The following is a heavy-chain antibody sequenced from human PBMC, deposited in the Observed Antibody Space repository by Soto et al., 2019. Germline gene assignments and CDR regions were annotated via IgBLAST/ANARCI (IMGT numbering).Heavy chain of an antibody. J-gene: IGHJ5*02. V-gene: IGHV4-59*01. CDR2: AYYSGDT. CDR1: GGSISRYY. Sequence: SETLSLTCSVSGGSISRYYWSWIRQPPGKGLEWIGYAYYSGDTGYNPSLKSRVTMAVDTSKSQVSLKLSSVTAADTAVYYCARDRSTYGGGGTGEVKENWFDPWGQGALVTV. CDR3: ARDRSTYGGGGTGEVKENWFDP. D-gene: IGHD2-8*01.